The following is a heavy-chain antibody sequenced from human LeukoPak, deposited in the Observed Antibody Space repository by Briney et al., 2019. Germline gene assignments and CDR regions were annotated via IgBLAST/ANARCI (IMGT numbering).Heavy chain of an antibody. Sequence: GGSLRLSCAASGFTFHNYIMNWVRRAPGKGLEWVSGISGGGDGTYYADSIKGRFTISRDNSKSTLFLQMNSLRAEDTAVYYRAKDGYGTSDYWGQGTLVTVSS. D-gene: IGHD2-2*03. J-gene: IGHJ4*02. CDR1: GFTFHNYI. CDR2: ISGGGDGT. V-gene: IGHV3-23*01. CDR3: AKDGYGTSDY.